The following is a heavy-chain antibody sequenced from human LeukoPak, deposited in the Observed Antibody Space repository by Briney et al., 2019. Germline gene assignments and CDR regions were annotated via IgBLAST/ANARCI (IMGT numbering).Heavy chain of an antibody. CDR1: GFTFSSYG. CDR2: IWYDGSNK. CDR3: AKTVSGGATPFDY. J-gene: IGHJ4*02. V-gene: IGHV3-30*02. D-gene: IGHD1-26*01. Sequence: GGSLRLSCAASGFTFSSYGMHWVRQAPGKGLEWVAVIWYDGSNKYYADSVKGRFTISRDNSKNTLYLQMNSLRAEDTAVYYCAKTVSGGATPFDYWGQGTLVTVSS.